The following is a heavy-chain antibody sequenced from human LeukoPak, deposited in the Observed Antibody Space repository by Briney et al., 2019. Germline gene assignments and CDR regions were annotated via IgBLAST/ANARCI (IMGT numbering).Heavy chain of an antibody. V-gene: IGHV3-9*01. CDR1: GFSFDDYA. D-gene: IGHD7-27*01. J-gene: IGHJ4*02. CDR3: AKDSESGDGDYFDY. CDR2: ISWDSVSI. Sequence: GGSLRLSCAASGFSFDDYAIHWVRQAPGKGLEWVSGISWDSVSIGYADSVKGRFTISRDNAKNSLYQQMNSLRAEDTALYYCAKDSESGDGDYFDYWGQGTLVTVSS.